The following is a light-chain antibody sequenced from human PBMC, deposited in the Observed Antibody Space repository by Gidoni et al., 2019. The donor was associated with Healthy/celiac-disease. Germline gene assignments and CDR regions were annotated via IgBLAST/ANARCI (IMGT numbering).Light chain of an antibody. J-gene: IGLJ3*02. CDR2: EVS. Sequence: QSALTLPPSVSGSPGQSLTISCTGTSSDVGSYNLVSWYQQHPGKAPKLMIYEVSKRPSGVSNRFFGSKSGNTASLTISGLQAEDEADYYCCSYAGSSTWVFGGGTKLTVL. V-gene: IGLV2-23*02. CDR1: SSDVGSYNL. CDR3: CSYAGSSTWV.